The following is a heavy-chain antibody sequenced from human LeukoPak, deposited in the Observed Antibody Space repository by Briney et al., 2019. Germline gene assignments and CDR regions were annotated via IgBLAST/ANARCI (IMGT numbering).Heavy chain of an antibody. V-gene: IGHV1-2*04. CDR3: ARDISGSQFDY. Sequence: GASVKVSCKASGYTFTGYYMHWVRQAPGQGLEWMGWINPNSGGTNYAQKFQGWVTMTRDTSISTAYMELSSLRSEDTAVYYCARDISGSQFDYWGQGTLVTVSS. D-gene: IGHD1-26*01. J-gene: IGHJ4*02. CDR1: GYTFTGYY. CDR2: INPNSGGT.